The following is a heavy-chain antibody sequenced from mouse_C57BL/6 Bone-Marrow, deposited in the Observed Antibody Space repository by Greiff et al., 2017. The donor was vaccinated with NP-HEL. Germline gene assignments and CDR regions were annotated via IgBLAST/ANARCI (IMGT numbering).Heavy chain of an antibody. CDR1: GISITTGNYR. V-gene: IGHV3-5*01. D-gene: IGHD1-1*01. CDR3: AREYYGSQYFDV. CDR2: IYYSGTI. J-gene: IGHJ1*03. Sequence: VQLKESGPGLVKPSQTVFLTCTVTGISITTGNYRWSWIRQFPGNKLEWIGYIYYSGTITYNPSLTSRTTITRDTPKNQFFLEMNSLTAEDTATYYCAREYYGSQYFDVWGTGTTVTVSS.